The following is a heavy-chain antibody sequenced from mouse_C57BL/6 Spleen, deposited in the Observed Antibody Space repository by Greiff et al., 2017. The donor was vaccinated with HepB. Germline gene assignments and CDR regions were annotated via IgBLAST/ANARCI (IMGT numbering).Heavy chain of an antibody. CDR1: GYTFTDYN. V-gene: IGHV1-18*01. J-gene: IGHJ2*01. CDR3: ARRGELGRKEYYFDY. D-gene: IGHD4-1*01. CDR2: INPNNGGT. Sequence: EVQLQQSGPELVKPGASVKIPCKASGYTFTDYNMDWVKQSHGKSLEWIGDINPNNGGTIYNQKFKGKATLTVDKSSSTAYMELRSLTSEDTAVYYCARRGELGRKEYYFDYWGQGTTLTVSS.